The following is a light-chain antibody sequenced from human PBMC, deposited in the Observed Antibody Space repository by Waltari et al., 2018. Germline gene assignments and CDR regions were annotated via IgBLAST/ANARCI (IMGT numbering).Light chain of an antibody. CDR2: EGS. CDR1: SRDLGSSNI. Sequence: QSALTQPASVSGSPGQSITISCTGTSRDLGSSNIVSWYQQHPGKAPKVIIYEGSKRPSGVSYRFSGSKSGNTASLTISGLQAEDEADYYCCSFASGSTWVFGGGTKLTVL. CDR3: CSFASGSTWV. V-gene: IGLV2-23*01. J-gene: IGLJ3*02.